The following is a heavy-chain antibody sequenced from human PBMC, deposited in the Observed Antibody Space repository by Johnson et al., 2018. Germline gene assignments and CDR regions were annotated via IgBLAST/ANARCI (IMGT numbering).Heavy chain of an antibody. V-gene: IGHV1-69*01. D-gene: IGHD3-22*01. CDR2: IIPIFGTA. Sequence: QVQLVQSGAEVKKPGSSVKVSCQASGGTFSSYAISWVRQAPGHGLEWMGGIIPIFGTANYAQKFQGRVTIPADESTSTADMELSSLSSEDTAVYYCASSYYYDSSGYYYGDAFDIWGQGTRVTVSS. CDR1: GGTFSSYA. CDR3: ASSYYYDSSGYYYGDAFDI. J-gene: IGHJ3*02.